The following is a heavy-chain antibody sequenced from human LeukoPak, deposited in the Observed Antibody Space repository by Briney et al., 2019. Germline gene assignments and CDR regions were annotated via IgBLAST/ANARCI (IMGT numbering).Heavy chain of an antibody. Sequence: GALRLSCAASGFTFCSYAMHWVRQAPGKGLEWVAVISYDGSNKYYADSVKGRFTISRDNPKNTLYLQMNSLRAEDTAVYYCAKDLSRFDYWGQGTLVTVSS. CDR1: GFTFCSYA. CDR3: AKDLSRFDY. CDR2: ISYDGSNK. V-gene: IGHV3-30*04. J-gene: IGHJ4*02.